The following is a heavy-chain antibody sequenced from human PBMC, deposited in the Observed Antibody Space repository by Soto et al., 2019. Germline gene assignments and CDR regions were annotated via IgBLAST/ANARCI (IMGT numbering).Heavy chain of an antibody. CDR2: IKQDESEK. D-gene: IGHD7-27*01. J-gene: IGHJ4*02. V-gene: IGHV3-7*01. CDR1: GFTFSSYW. CDR3: ARDNWGSRPLDY. Sequence: EVQLVESGGGLVQPGGSLRLSCAASGFTFSSYWMSWARQAPGKGLEWVANIKQDESEKYYVDPVKGRFTVSRDNAKNSLYLQMNSLRAEDTAVYYCARDNWGSRPLDYWGQGTLVTVS.